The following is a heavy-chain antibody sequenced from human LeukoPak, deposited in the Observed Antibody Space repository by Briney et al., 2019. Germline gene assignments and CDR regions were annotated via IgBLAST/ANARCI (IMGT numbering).Heavy chain of an antibody. D-gene: IGHD6-13*01. J-gene: IGHJ4*02. CDR1: GYTFTSYD. CDR3: AREEIAAAGTSFDY. CDR2: MNPNSGNT. V-gene: IGHV1-8*01. Sequence: ASVKVSCKASGYTFTSYDINWVRQATGQGLEWMGWMNPNSGNTGYAQKFQGRVTMTRNTSISTAYMELSSLRSEDTAVYYCAREEIAAAGTSFDYWGQGTLVTVSS.